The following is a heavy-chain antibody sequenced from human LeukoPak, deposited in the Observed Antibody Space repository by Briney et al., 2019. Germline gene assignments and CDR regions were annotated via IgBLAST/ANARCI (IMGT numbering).Heavy chain of an antibody. D-gene: IGHD2-15*01. J-gene: IGHJ4*02. CDR3: VRQATPHGHFDY. Sequence: PGGSLRLSCAASGFTFRSYDMHWVRHATGKGLEWVSAIGIGGDTYYPGSVKVRFTISRENAKNSLYLQINSLRAGDTAVYYCVRQATPHGHFDYWGQGILVTVSS. CDR2: IGIGGDT. V-gene: IGHV3-13*01. CDR1: GFTFRSYD.